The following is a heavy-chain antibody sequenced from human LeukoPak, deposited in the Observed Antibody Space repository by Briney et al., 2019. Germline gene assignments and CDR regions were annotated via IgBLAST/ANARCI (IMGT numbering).Heavy chain of an antibody. CDR2: VYYSGGT. V-gene: IGHV4-59*01. CDR3: AREGGPYRPLDY. J-gene: IGHJ4*02. Sequence: PSETLSLTCTVSGGSISGYYWSWIRQPPGKGLEWIGYVYYSGGTNYNPSLRSRVTISVDTSINHFSLRLTSVTAADTAFYYCAREGGPYRPLDYSGQGTLVTVAS. CDR1: GGSISGYY. D-gene: IGHD2-2*02.